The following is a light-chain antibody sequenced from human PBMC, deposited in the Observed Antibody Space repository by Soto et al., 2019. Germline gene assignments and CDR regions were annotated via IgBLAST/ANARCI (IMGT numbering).Light chain of an antibody. Sequence: EIVLTQSPVTLSLSPGGRATLSCRASQTVSSSFLAWYQQTPGQAPRLLIYAASSRATGIPDRFSGSGSGTDFTHTISRLEPEDFAVYYCQQYGDSPQTFGHGTKVDIK. CDR1: QTVSSSF. J-gene: IGKJ1*01. V-gene: IGKV3-20*01. CDR2: AAS. CDR3: QQYGDSPQT.